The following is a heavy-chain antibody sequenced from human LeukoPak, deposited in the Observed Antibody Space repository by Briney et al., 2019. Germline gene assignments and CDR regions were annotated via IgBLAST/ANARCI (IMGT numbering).Heavy chain of an antibody. J-gene: IGHJ4*02. V-gene: IGHV3-30*03. Sequence: PGGSLRLSCAASGFTFSSYGMHWVRQAPGKGLEWVAVISYDGSNKYYADSVKGRFTISRDNSKNTLYLQMNSLRAEDTAVYYCARGQSSGWAEGSYYFDYWGQGTLVTVSS. CDR2: ISYDGSNK. D-gene: IGHD6-19*01. CDR1: GFTFSSYG. CDR3: ARGQSSGWAEGSYYFDY.